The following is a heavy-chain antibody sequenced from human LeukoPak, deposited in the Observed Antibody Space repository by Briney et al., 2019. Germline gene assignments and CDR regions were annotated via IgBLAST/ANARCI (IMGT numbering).Heavy chain of an antibody. CDR2: IYYSGST. D-gene: IGHD6-13*01. CDR3: ARGDSSSWWGDY. Sequence: KPSETLSLTCTVSGGSISSYYWSWIRQPPGKGLEWIGYIYYSGSTNYNPSLKSRVTISVDTSKNQFSLKLSSVTAADTAVYYCARGDSSSWWGDYWGQGTLVTVSS. V-gene: IGHV4-59*01. CDR1: GGSISSYY. J-gene: IGHJ4*02.